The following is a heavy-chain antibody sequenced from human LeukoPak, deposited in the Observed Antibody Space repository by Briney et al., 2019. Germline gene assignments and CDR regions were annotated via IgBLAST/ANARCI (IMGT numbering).Heavy chain of an antibody. V-gene: IGHV3-21*01. D-gene: IGHD3-10*01. CDR2: ISSSSTYI. CDR3: ARDRVVSGRFGEVAS. CDR1: GFTFSSYS. Sequence: PGRSLRLSCAASGFTFSSYSMNWVRQAPGKGLEWVSFISSSSTYIYYADSVKGRFTISRDDAKNSLYLQMSSLRADDTAVYYCARDRVVSGRFGEVASWGQGTLVTVSS. J-gene: IGHJ5*01.